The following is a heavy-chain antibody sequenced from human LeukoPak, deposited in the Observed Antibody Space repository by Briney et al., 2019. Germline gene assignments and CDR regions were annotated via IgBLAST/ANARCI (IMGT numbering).Heavy chain of an antibody. Sequence: GGPLRLSCAASGFTFSSYGMHWVRQAPGKGLEWVAFIRYDGSNKYYADSVKGRFTISRDNSKNTLYLQMNSLRAEDTAVYYCAKDPYYYGSGSYLGYYYYYMDVWGKGTTVTISS. CDR2: IRYDGSNK. D-gene: IGHD3-10*01. CDR3: AKDPYYYGSGSYLGYYYYYMDV. J-gene: IGHJ6*03. CDR1: GFTFSSYG. V-gene: IGHV3-30*02.